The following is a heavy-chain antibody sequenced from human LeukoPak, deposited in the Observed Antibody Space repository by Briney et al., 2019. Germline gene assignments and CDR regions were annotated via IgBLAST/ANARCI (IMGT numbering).Heavy chain of an antibody. J-gene: IGHJ4*02. Sequence: ASVKVSCKASGYTITSYGISWVRQAPGQGLEWMGWISAYNGNTNYAQKLQGRVTMTTDTSTSTAYMELRSLRSDDTAVYYCARDRGYYYGSGRTRYYLDYWGQGTLVTVSS. V-gene: IGHV1-18*01. CDR2: ISAYNGNT. CDR3: ARDRGYYYGSGRTRYYLDY. D-gene: IGHD3-10*01. CDR1: GYTITSYG.